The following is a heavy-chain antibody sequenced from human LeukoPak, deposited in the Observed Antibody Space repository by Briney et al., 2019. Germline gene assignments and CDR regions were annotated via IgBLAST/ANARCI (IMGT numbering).Heavy chain of an antibody. J-gene: IGHJ4*02. D-gene: IGHD4-17*01. CDR2: ISYSWST. CDR3: ARGRPPHDYGTLFDY. CDR1: GGAITGYY. Sequence: SETLSLTCTVSGGAITGYYWSWIRQPPGKGLEWIGYISYSWSTNYNPSLKSRVTMSVDTSKKQFSLKLSSVTAADTAVYYCARGRPPHDYGTLFDYWGQGTLVTVSS. V-gene: IGHV4-59*01.